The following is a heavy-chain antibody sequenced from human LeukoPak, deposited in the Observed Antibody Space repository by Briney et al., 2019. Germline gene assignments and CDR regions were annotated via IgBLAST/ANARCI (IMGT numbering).Heavy chain of an antibody. Sequence: SETLSLTCAVYGGSFSGYYWGWIRQPPGKGLEWIGSIYHSGSTYYNPSLKSRVTISVDTSKNQFSLKLSSVTAADTAVYYCAVRGNIAVAGPIDYWGQGTLVTVSS. CDR2: IYHSGST. D-gene: IGHD6-19*01. V-gene: IGHV4-38-2*01. CDR3: AVRGNIAVAGPIDY. J-gene: IGHJ4*02. CDR1: GGSFSGYY.